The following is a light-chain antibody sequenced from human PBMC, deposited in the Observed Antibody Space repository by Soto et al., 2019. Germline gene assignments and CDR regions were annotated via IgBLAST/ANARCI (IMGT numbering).Light chain of an antibody. CDR3: HQRSNWPFT. Sequence: EIVLTQSPATLSLSPGERATLSCRASQSVSSYLAWSQQKPGQAPRLLIYDASNRATGVPARFSGSGSGTDFTLTISSLEPEDFAVYYCHQRSNWPFTCGPWTKVDVK. V-gene: IGKV3-11*01. CDR2: DAS. CDR1: QSVSSY. J-gene: IGKJ3*01.